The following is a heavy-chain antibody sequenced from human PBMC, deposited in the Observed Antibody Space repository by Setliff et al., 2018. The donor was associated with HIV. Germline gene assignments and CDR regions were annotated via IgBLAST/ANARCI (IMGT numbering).Heavy chain of an antibody. D-gene: IGHD6-13*01. J-gene: IGHJ6*04. Sequence: PGGSLRLSCAASGFTFSGYSMNWVRQAPGKGLEWVSSISSSSSYIYYADSVRGRFTISRDNAKNSLNLQMNSLRAEDTAVYYCAKDSLAAVGPYYCDYWGKGTTVTVSS. CDR2: ISSSSSYI. CDR1: GFTFSGYS. V-gene: IGHV3-21*01. CDR3: AKDSLAAVGPYYCDY.